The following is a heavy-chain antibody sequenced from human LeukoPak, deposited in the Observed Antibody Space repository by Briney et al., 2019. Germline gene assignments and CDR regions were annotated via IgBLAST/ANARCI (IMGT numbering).Heavy chain of an antibody. Sequence: GGSLRLSCVASGFTFSSYAMSWVRQAPGKGLEWVSAISGSDDSTYYADSVKGRFTISRDNSKNTLYLQMNSLRAEDTAVYYCAKAGSNGWSTKFYYYYYMDVWGKGTTVTVSS. V-gene: IGHV3-23*01. CDR2: ISGSDDST. D-gene: IGHD6-19*01. J-gene: IGHJ6*03. CDR1: GFTFSSYA. CDR3: AKAGSNGWSTKFYYYYYMDV.